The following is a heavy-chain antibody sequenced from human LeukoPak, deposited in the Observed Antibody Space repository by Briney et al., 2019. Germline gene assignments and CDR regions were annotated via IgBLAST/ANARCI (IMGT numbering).Heavy chain of an antibody. CDR1: GISLSNYA. J-gene: IGHJ4*02. D-gene: IGHD3-10*01. CDR2: ISERGGST. V-gene: IGHV3-23*01. CDR3: AKRGVVIRGILVIGYHQEAYHYDF. Sequence: GGSLRLSCVVSGISLSNYAMTWVRQAPGKGLEWVSYISERGGSTTYADSVKGRFTISRDTSLNTLYLQMNNLRAEDTAVYFCAKRGVVIRGILVIGYHQEAYHYDFWGQGVLVTVSS.